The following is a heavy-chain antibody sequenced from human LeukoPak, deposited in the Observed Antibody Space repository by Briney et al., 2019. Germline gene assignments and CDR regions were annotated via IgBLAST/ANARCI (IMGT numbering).Heavy chain of an antibody. J-gene: IGHJ4*02. CDR3: ARVPTVIFFDY. Sequence: SETLSLTCTVSGGSISSSTYYWGWIRQPPGKGLEWIGTFYYSGSTYYNPSLKSRVTISVDTSKNQFSLKLSSVTAADTAVYYCARVPTVIFFDYWGQGTLVTVSS. D-gene: IGHD4-17*01. V-gene: IGHV4-39*07. CDR1: GGSISSSTYY. CDR2: FYYSGST.